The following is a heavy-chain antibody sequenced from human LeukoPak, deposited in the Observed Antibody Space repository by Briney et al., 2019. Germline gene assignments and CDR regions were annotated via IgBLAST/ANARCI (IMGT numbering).Heavy chain of an antibody. J-gene: IGHJ4*02. CDR1: GFTFSSYA. Sequence: GGSLRLSCAASGFTFSSYAMSWVRQAPGKGLEWVSLISGSGGSTYYADSVKGRFTISRDNAKNSLYLQMNSLRAEDTAVYYCARGAYYYDSSGYHVFDYWGQGTLVTVSS. V-gene: IGHV3-23*01. CDR2: ISGSGGST. D-gene: IGHD3-22*01. CDR3: ARGAYYYDSSGYHVFDY.